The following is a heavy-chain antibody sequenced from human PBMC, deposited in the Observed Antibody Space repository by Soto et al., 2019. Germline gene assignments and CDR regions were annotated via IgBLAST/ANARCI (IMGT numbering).Heavy chain of an antibody. CDR2: INPSGGST. V-gene: IGHV1-46*01. CDR3: ARPQNVGYYYGMDV. Sequence: QVQLVQSGAEVKKPGASVKVSCKASGHTFTGYYMHWVRQAPGQGLEWMGIINPSGGSTTYAQKFQGRVIMTRDTSTSPVYMELSSLRSEDTAMYYCARPQNVGYYYGMDVWGQGTTVTVSS. J-gene: IGHJ6*02. D-gene: IGHD1-26*01. CDR1: GHTFTGYY.